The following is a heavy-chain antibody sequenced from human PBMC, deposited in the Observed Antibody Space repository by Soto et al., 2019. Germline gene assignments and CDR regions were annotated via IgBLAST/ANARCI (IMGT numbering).Heavy chain of an antibody. Sequence: ASVEVSCKASGYTFTSYGISWVRQAPGRGLEWMGWISAYNGNTNYAQKLQGRVTMTTDKSTSTAYMELSSLRSEDTAVYYCARTRRGYSGYDYLRYYYYGMDVWGQGTTVTVSS. D-gene: IGHD5-12*01. CDR1: GYTFTSYG. CDR3: ARTRRGYSGYDYLRYYYYGMDV. J-gene: IGHJ6*02. CDR2: ISAYNGNT. V-gene: IGHV1-18*01.